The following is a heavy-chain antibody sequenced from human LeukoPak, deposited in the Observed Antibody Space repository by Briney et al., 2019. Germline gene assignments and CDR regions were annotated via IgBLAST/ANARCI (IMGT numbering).Heavy chain of an antibody. J-gene: IGHJ6*03. CDR2: INPSGGST. V-gene: IGHV1-46*01. CDR3: ARDPYGGSATSYYYYMDV. D-gene: IGHD3-16*01. Sequence: ASVKVSCKASGYTFTSYYMHWVRQAPGRGLEWMGIINPSGGSTSYAQKFQGRVTMTRDMSTSTVYMELSSLRSEDTAVYYCARDPYGGSATSYYYYMDVWGKGTTVTVSS. CDR1: GYTFTSYY.